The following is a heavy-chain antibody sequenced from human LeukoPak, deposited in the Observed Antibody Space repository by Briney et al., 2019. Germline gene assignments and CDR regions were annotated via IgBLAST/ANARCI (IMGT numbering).Heavy chain of an antibody. CDR3: ARDQRVVVVPAAIGIQKVYYYYYGMDV. J-gene: IGHJ6*02. Sequence: GGSLRLSCSASGLTFSDSAMTWVRQAPGKGLEWVSSISSSSSYIYYPDSVKGRFTISRDNAKNSLYLQMNSLRAEDTAVYYCARDQRVVVVPAAIGIQKVYYYYYGMDVWGQGTTVTVSS. V-gene: IGHV3-21*01. CDR2: ISSSSSYI. D-gene: IGHD2-2*01. CDR1: GLTFSDSA.